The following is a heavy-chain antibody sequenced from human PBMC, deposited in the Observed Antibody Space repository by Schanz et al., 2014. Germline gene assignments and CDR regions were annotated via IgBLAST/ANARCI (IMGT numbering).Heavy chain of an antibody. CDR2: INPNSDGT. Sequence: QVQLMQSGAEMKKPGASVKVSCKASGYSFTDFYIHWLRQAPGQGPEWLGWINPNSDGTKYAQKSQGRVTTTRGTSVNTAYLDLSSLTSDDTAVYYCARGDVNWFDPWGQGTLVTVSS. CDR3: ARGDVNWFDP. V-gene: IGHV1-2*02. CDR1: GYSFTDFY. J-gene: IGHJ5*02.